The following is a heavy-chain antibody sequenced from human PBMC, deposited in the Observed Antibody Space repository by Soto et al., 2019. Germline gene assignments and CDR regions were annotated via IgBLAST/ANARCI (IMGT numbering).Heavy chain of an antibody. Sequence: GGSLRLSCAASGITFSSLGMSWVRQAPGKGLEWVSFISISGTNTYYASSVRGRFTISRDNSKDTLYLQMNSLRAEDTAVYFCAKLTGDFDYWGQGTLVTVSS. CDR3: AKLTGDFDY. J-gene: IGHJ4*02. D-gene: IGHD7-27*01. CDR1: GITFSSLG. V-gene: IGHV3-23*01. CDR2: ISISGTNT.